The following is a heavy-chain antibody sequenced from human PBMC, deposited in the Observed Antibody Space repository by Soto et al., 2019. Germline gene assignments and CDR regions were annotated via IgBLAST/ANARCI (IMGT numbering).Heavy chain of an antibody. Sequence: GGSLRLSCAASGFTFSSYGMSWVRQAPGKGLEWVSSISGGGGSTYYADSVKGRFTISRDNAKNILYLEMYALRTEDTAVYYCARDPSEGRVGNWFESWGQGTLVTVSS. V-gene: IGHV3-23*01. CDR3: ARDPSEGRVGNWFES. J-gene: IGHJ5*01. D-gene: IGHD2-2*01. CDR1: GFTFSSYG. CDR2: ISGGGGST.